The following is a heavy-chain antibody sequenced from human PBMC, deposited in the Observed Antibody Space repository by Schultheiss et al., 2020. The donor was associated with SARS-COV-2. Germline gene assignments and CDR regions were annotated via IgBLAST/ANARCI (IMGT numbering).Heavy chain of an antibody. CDR2: ISAYNGDT. Sequence: ASVKVSCKASGYTFTSYYMHWVRQAPGQGLEWMGWISAYNGDTNYAQKFQDRVTITADKSTSTAYMELSSLRSEDTAVYYCARGTYYDILTGYPTKYYFDCWGQGALVTVSS. J-gene: IGHJ4*02. CDR1: GYTFTSYY. CDR3: ARGTYYDILTGYPTKYYFDC. D-gene: IGHD3-9*01. V-gene: IGHV1-18*04.